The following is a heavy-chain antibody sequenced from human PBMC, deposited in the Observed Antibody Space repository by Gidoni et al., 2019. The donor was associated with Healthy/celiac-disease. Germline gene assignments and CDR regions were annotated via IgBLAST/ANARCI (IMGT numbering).Heavy chain of an antibody. V-gene: IGHV1-18*01. Sequence: RQAPGQGLEWMGWISAYNGNTNYAQKLQGRVTMTTDTSTSTAYMELRSLRSDDTAVYYCARDPWIQLWTGYRFDYWGQGTLVTVSS. D-gene: IGHD5-18*01. CDR3: ARDPWIQLWTGYRFDY. J-gene: IGHJ4*02. CDR2: ISAYNGNT.